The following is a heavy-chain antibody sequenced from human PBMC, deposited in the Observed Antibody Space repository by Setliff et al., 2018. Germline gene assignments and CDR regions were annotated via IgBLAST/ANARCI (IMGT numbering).Heavy chain of an antibody. CDR3: ARDSRQWLEGGASGDMDI. CDR1: GGTFSSFA. Sequence: RASVKVSCKTSGGTFSSFAVSWVRQAPGQRPEWMGRLIPFFGTTIYAQRFQGRVTITADESTTTVFMELNSLRSEDTAIYYCARDSRQWLEGGASGDMDIWGQGTMVTVSS. J-gene: IGHJ3*02. D-gene: IGHD6-19*01. V-gene: IGHV1-69*13. CDR2: LIPFFGTT.